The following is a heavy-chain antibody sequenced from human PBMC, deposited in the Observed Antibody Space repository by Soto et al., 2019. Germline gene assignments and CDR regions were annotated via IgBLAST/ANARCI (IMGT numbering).Heavy chain of an antibody. Sequence: VQLVESGGGVVQPGRSLRLSCAASGFTFSSYGMHWVRQAPGKGLEWVAVIWYDGSNKYYADSVKGRFTISRDNSKNTLYLQMNSLRAEDTAVYYCARDGVLYCSGGSCYDGLNYYYYMDVWGKGTTVTVSS. CDR3: ARDGVLYCSGGSCYDGLNYYYYMDV. CDR2: IWYDGSNK. V-gene: IGHV3-33*01. J-gene: IGHJ6*03. D-gene: IGHD2-15*01. CDR1: GFTFSSYG.